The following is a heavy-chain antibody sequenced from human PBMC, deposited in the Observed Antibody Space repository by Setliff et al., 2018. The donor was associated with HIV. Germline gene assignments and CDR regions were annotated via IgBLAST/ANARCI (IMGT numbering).Heavy chain of an antibody. CDR1: GASISAYH. D-gene: IGHD1-26*01. V-gene: IGHV4-59*08. CDR3: VQSSDSYYYFDY. Sequence: SETLSLTCSVSGASISAYHWSWVRQPPGKGLEWIGYIYNSGNTNYNPSLESRVTMSIDTSKNQISLNLRSVTAADTAVYYCVQSSDSYYYFDYWGQGALVTVSS. J-gene: IGHJ4*02. CDR2: IYNSGNT.